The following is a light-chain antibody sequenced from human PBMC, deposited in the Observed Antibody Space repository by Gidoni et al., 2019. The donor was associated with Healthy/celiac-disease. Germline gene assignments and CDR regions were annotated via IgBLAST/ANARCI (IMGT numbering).Light chain of an antibody. Sequence: EILLTPSPGTLSLSPGERATLSCRASQSVSSSYLAWYQQKPGQAPRILIYGASSRATGIPDRFSGSGSGTDFTLTISRLEPEDFAVYYCQQYGSSPPYTFGQXTKLEIK. CDR1: QSVSSSY. V-gene: IGKV3-20*01. CDR3: QQYGSSPPYT. J-gene: IGKJ2*01. CDR2: GAS.